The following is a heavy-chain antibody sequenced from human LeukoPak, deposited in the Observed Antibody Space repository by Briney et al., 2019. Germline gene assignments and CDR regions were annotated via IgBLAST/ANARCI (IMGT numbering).Heavy chain of an antibody. CDR1: GFIFGNHA. V-gene: IGHV3-23*01. CDR3: ARYQLPQYYFDY. J-gene: IGHJ4*02. D-gene: IGHD2-2*01. CDR2: ISGSGGST. Sequence: GGSLRLSCAASGFIFGNHAMSWVRQAPGKGLEWVSTISGSGGSTYYADSVKGRFTISRDNSKNTLYLQMNSLRAEDTAVYYCARYQLPQYYFDYWGQGTLVTVSS.